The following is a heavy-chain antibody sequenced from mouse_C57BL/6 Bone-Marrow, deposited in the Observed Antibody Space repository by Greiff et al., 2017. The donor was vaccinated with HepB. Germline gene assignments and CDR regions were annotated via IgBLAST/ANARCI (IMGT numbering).Heavy chain of an antibody. CDR1: GFTFSNYW. Sequence: EVKVEESGGGLVQPGGSMKLSCVASGFTFSNYWMNWVRQSPEKGLEWVAQIRLKSDNYATHYAESVKGRFTISRDDSKSSVYLQMNNLMAEDTGIDYCTGRHRCAGFDYWGQGTTLTVSS. V-gene: IGHV6-3*01. CDR3: TGRHRCAGFDY. D-gene: IGHD3-1*01. CDR2: IRLKSDNYAT. J-gene: IGHJ2*01.